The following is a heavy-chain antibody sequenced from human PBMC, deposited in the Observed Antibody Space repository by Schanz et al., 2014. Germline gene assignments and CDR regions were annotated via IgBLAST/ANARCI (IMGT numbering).Heavy chain of an antibody. CDR3: AVTYCTSTSCDTGYYYMDV. CDR1: GGTFSSYT. V-gene: IGHV1-69*02. J-gene: IGHJ6*03. D-gene: IGHD2-2*02. CDR2: IIPILGIA. Sequence: QVQLVQSEAEVKKPGSSVKVSCKASGGTFSSYTISWVRQAPGQGLEWMGRIIPILGIANYAQNFQGRVTITADKSTSTAYMELTSLRSEDTAVYYCAVTYCTSTSCDTGYYYMDVWGKGTTVTVSS.